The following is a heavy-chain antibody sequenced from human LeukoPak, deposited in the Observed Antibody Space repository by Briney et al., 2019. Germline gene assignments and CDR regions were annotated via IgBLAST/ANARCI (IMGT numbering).Heavy chain of an antibody. CDR2: IYSGGSS. CDR1: GFTVSSTY. J-gene: IGHJ4*02. D-gene: IGHD1-1*01. Sequence: GGSLRLSCAAAGFTVSSTYMSWVRQAPGQGLEWVSVIYSGGSSYYADSVKGRFTISRDNSKNTLYLQMNSLRVEDTAVYYCARLPTGDYWGQGTLVTVSS. V-gene: IGHV3-53*01. CDR3: ARLPTGDY.